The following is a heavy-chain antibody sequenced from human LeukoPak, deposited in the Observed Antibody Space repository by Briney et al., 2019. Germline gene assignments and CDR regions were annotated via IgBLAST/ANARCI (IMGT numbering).Heavy chain of an antibody. CDR1: GFTFSSYE. CDR3: ARERAGYCSGGSCYSVRYYYGMDV. D-gene: IGHD2-15*01. V-gene: IGHV3-48*03. CDR2: ISSSGSTI. J-gene: IGHJ6*04. Sequence: GGSLRLSWAASGFTFSSYEMNWVRQAPGKGLEWVSYISSSGSTIYYADSVKGRFTISRDNAKNSLYLQMNSLRAEDTAVYYCARERAGYCSGGSCYSVRYYYGMDVWGKGTTVTVSS.